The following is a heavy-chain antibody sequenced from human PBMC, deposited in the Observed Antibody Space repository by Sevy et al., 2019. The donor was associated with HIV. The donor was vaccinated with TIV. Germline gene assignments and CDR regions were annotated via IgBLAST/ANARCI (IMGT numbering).Heavy chain of an antibody. Sequence: GESLKISCAVSGFTFNNYAMSWVRQAPGKGLDWVSTIYGSGGVSATNASGAVRYYADSVNGRFTISRDNSKNTLHLQMTGLKTGDTAIYYCAGGRYDSSGCIDAFDIWGQGTMVTVSS. CDR2: IYGSGGVSATNASGAVR. J-gene: IGHJ3*02. V-gene: IGHV3-23*01. D-gene: IGHD3-22*01. CDR1: GFTFNNYA. CDR3: AGGRYDSSGCIDAFDI.